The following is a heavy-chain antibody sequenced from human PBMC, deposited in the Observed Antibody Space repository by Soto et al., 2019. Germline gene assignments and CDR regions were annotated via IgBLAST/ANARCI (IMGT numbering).Heavy chain of an antibody. CDR3: AKGPSGYCSSTSCYSDAFDI. Sequence: PGGSLRLSCAASGFTFDDYAMHWVRQAPGKGLEWVSGISWNSGSIGYADSVKGRFTISRDNAKNSLYLQMNSLRAEDTALYYCAKGPSGYCSSTSCYSDAFDIWGQGTMVTVSS. CDR2: ISWNSGSI. J-gene: IGHJ3*02. D-gene: IGHD2-2*01. V-gene: IGHV3-9*01. CDR1: GFTFDDYA.